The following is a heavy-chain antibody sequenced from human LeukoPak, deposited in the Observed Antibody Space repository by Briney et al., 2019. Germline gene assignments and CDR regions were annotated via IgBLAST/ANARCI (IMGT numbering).Heavy chain of an antibody. V-gene: IGHV3-66*01. Sequence: GGSLRLSCAASGFTVSNNYMTWVRQAPGKGLEWVSIIYSTGGKYYADSVKGRFTISRDNSKHTLYLQMNSLRGEDTAVYYCARGSDGWFAFDYWGQGILVTVSS. CDR3: ARGSDGWFAFDY. CDR2: IYSTGGK. D-gene: IGHD6-19*01. J-gene: IGHJ4*02. CDR1: GFTVSNNY.